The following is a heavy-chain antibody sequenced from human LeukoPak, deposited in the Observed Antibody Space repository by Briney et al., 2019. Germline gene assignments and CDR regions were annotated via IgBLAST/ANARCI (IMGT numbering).Heavy chain of an antibody. CDR3: ARLFDKNYYYYMDV. D-gene: IGHD3-10*01. J-gene: IGHJ6*03. CDR2: INHSGST. Sequence: SETLSLTCAVYGGSFSGYYWSWIRQPPGKGLEWIGEINHSGSTNYNPSLKSRVTISVDTSKNQFSLKLSSVTAADTAVYYCARLFDKNYYYYMDVWGKGTTVTVSS. V-gene: IGHV4-34*01. CDR1: GGSFSGYY.